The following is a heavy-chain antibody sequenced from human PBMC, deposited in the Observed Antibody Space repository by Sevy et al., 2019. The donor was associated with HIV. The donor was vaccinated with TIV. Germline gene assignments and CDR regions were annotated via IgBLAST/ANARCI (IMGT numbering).Heavy chain of an antibody. CDR1: GYTFTSYG. Sequence: ASVKVSCKASGYTFTSYGISWVRQAPGQGLEWMGWISAYNGNTNYAQKLQGRVTMTTDTSTSTAYMEVRSLRSDDTAVYYCAREPGYGDYVAPFDYWGQGTLVTVSS. CDR2: ISAYNGNT. J-gene: IGHJ4*02. V-gene: IGHV1-18*01. CDR3: AREPGYGDYVAPFDY. D-gene: IGHD4-17*01.